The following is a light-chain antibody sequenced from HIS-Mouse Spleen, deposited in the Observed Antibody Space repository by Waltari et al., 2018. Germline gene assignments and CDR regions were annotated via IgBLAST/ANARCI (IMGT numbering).Light chain of an antibody. J-gene: IGLJ1*01. V-gene: IGLV7-43*01. Sequence: QTVVTQEPSLTVSPGGTVTLTCASSTGAVTSGYYPNCFQQKPGQAPGARIYSTSNKRARTPARFSGSLLGGKAALTMSVVQPEDEAEYYCLLYDGGAYVFGTGTKVTVL. CDR1: TGAVTSGYY. CDR3: LLYDGGAYV. CDR2: STS.